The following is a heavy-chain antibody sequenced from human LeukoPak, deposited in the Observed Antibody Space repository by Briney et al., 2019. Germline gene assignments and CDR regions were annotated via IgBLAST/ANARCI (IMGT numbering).Heavy chain of an antibody. CDR2: IYYSGST. V-gene: IGHV4-59*01. D-gene: IGHD5-24*01. CDR1: GGSISSYY. J-gene: IGHJ5*02. CDR3: ARKMATIPNWFDP. Sequence: SETLSLACTVSGGSISSYYWSWIRQPPGKGLEWIGYIYYSGSTNYNPSLKSRVTISVDTSKNQFSLKLSSVTAADTAVYYCARKMATIPNWFDPWGQGTLVTVSS.